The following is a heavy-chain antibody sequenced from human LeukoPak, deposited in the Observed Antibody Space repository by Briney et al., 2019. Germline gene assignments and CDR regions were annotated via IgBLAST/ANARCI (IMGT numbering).Heavy chain of an antibody. Sequence: GGSLRLSCAASGFTFSSYGMHWVRQAPGKGLEWVAVISYDGSNKYYADSVKGRFTISRDNSKNTLCLQMNSLRAEDTAVYYCARDSGYSYGYYYWGQGTLVTVSS. CDR3: ARDSGYSYGYYY. CDR2: ISYDGSNK. V-gene: IGHV3-30*03. CDR1: GFTFSSYG. D-gene: IGHD5-18*01. J-gene: IGHJ4*02.